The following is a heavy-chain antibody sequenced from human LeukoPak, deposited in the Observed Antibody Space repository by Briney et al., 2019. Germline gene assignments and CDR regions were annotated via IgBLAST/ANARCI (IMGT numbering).Heavy chain of an antibody. CDR3: AKNGGEAIFGLIIPKYYMDV. CDR1: GFTVSSND. Sequence: GGSLRLSCAASGFTVSSNDMSWGRQAPGQELEWGSLFYIGGSIYYADSVRGRLTISRDTSKSSLFLQMDSPRAEDTAVDYCAKNGGEAIFGLIIPKYYMDVWGKGTTVTASS. V-gene: IGHV3-53*01. J-gene: IGHJ6*03. CDR2: FYIGGSI. D-gene: IGHD3/OR15-3a*01.